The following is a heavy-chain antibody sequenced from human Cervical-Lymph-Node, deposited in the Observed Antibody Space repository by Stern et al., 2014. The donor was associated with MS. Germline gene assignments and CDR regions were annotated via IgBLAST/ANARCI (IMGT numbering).Heavy chain of an antibody. Sequence: VQLVESGAEVKKPGASVKVSCKASGYTFIRYAMQWVRQAPGQRLEWMGRINGVDDKTKYSHKFQDRVTITRDTSANTVYMELSSLRSEDTAVYYCARDDHRDSSGHYAPFDYWGQGTRVTVSS. CDR3: ARDDHRDSSGHYAPFDY. J-gene: IGHJ4*02. CDR2: INGVDDKT. CDR1: GYTFIRYA. D-gene: IGHD3-22*01. V-gene: IGHV1-3*01.